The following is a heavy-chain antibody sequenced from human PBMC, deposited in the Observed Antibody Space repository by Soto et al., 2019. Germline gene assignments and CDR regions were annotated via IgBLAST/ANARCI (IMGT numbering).Heavy chain of an antibody. D-gene: IGHD3-3*01. CDR2: INSDGSST. CDR3: AREELRFLGYYYYYYMDV. J-gene: IGHJ6*03. Sequence: GGSLRLSCAASGFTFSSYWMHWVRQAPGKGLVWVSRINSDGSSTSYADSVKGRFTISRDNAKNTLYLQMNSLRAEDTAVYYCAREELRFLGYYYYYYMDVWGKGTTVTVSS. V-gene: IGHV3-74*01. CDR1: GFTFSSYW.